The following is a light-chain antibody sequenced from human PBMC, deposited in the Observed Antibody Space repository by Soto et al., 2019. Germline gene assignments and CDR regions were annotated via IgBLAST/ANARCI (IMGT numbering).Light chain of an antibody. V-gene: IGKV3-15*01. CDR1: QSASTN. Sequence: EIVLTQSPVTLSVSPGERATLFCRASQSASTNLAWYQHKPGQAPRLLIYGASTRATAIPARFSGSGSGTEFPLTITSLESXDFXXXXXXXXXXXXRIAXGQGTRLEMK. CDR2: GAS. J-gene: IGKJ5*01. CDR3: XXXXXXXRIA.